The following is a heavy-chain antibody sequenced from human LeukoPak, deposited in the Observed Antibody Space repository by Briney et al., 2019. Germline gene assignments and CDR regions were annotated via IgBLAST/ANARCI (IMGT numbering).Heavy chain of an antibody. CDR2: IYYSGST. CDR3: ARLGKRGTTGTTS. J-gene: IGHJ4*02. V-gene: IGHV4-39*01. D-gene: IGHD1-1*01. CDR1: GGSISSSSYY. Sequence: SETLSLTCTVSGGSISSSSYYWGWIRQPPGKGLEWIGSIYYSGSTYYNPSLKSRVTISVDTSKNQFSLKLSSVTAADTAVYYCARLGKRGTTGTTSWGQGTLVTVSS.